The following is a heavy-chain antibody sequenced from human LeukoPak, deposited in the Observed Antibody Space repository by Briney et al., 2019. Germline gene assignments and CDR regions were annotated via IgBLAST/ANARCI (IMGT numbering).Heavy chain of an antibody. V-gene: IGHV4-34*01. CDR2: INHSGST. CDR3: ARSADWFDP. CDR1: GGSFSGYY. Sequence: SETLSITCAVYGGSFSGYYWSWIRQPPGKGLEWIGEINHSGSTNYNPSLKSRVTISVDTSKNQFSLKLSSVTAADTAVYYCARSADWFDPWGQGTLVTVSS. J-gene: IGHJ5*02.